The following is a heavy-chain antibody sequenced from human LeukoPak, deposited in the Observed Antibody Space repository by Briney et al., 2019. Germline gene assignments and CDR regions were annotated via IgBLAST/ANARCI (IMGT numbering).Heavy chain of an antibody. V-gene: IGHV3-7*01. Sequence: GGSLRLSCAASGFTFSTHWMSWVRQAPGKGLEWVVNIKQDGSEKYYVDSVKGRFTISRDNAKNSLYLQMNSLRAEDTAVYYCARDRVATNYYYGMDVWGQGTTVTVSS. CDR1: GFTFSTHW. CDR2: IKQDGSEK. D-gene: IGHD5-12*01. J-gene: IGHJ6*02. CDR3: ARDRVATNYYYGMDV.